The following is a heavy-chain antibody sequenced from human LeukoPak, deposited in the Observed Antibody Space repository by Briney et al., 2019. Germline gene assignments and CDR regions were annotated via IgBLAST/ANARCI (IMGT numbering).Heavy chain of an antibody. CDR2: ISGSGGST. CDR3: AKHVRFCRGGTCYSFYFDY. CDR1: GFTFSTYA. Sequence: GGSLRLSCAASGFTFSTYAMSWVRQAPGKGLGWVSAISGSGGSTYYVDSVKGRFTISRDNSNNTLYLHMNSLRAEDTAVYYCAKHVRFCRGGTCYSFYFDYWGQGTLVTVSS. D-gene: IGHD2-15*01. V-gene: IGHV3-23*01. J-gene: IGHJ4*02.